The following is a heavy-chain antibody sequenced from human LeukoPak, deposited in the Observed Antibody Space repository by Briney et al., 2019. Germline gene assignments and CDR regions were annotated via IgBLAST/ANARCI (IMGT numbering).Heavy chain of an antibody. Sequence: GGSLRLSCAASGFTFSDYDMSWIRQAPGKGLEWVSYISSSGSTIYYADSVKGRFTISRDNAKNSLYLQMNSLRAEDTAVYYCARATTIFGVVKSYAFDIWGQGTMVTVSS. J-gene: IGHJ3*02. CDR2: ISSSGSTI. CDR1: GFTFSDYD. D-gene: IGHD3-3*01. CDR3: ARATTIFGVVKSYAFDI. V-gene: IGHV3-11*04.